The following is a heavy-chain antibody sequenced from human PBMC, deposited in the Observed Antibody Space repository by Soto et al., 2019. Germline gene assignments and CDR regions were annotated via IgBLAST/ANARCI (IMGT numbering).Heavy chain of an antibody. V-gene: IGHV1-24*01. CDR1: GYTLTELS. D-gene: IGHD2-21*02. Sequence: ASVKVSCKVSGYTLTELSMHWVRQAPGKGLEWMGGFDPEDGETIYAQKFQGRVTMTEDTSTDTAYMELSSLRSEDTAVYYCATDIVVVTDAPYYYYYGMDVWGQGTTVTSP. CDR3: ATDIVVVTDAPYYYYYGMDV. J-gene: IGHJ6*02. CDR2: FDPEDGET.